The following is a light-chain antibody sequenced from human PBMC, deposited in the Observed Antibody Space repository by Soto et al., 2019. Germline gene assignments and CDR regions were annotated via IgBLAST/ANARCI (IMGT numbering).Light chain of an antibody. Sequence: EIVMTQSPATLSLSPGERAALSCRASQSVNSGLAWYQQQAGQPPRLLLYGAPTRATGVPARFTGSESGSDFTLTISALQYEVFAVYYCQQGRNQPLTFGQGTRLEI. J-gene: IGKJ2*01. CDR3: QQGRNQPLT. CDR2: GAP. CDR1: QSVNSG. V-gene: IGKV3-15*01.